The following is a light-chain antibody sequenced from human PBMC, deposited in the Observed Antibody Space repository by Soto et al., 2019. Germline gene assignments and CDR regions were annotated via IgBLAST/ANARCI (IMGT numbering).Light chain of an antibody. Sequence: DIQMTQSPSSLSASVGDRVTITCQASQDITKYLSWFQQKPGKVPKLLIYDASELETGVPSRFSGSGSGTDFTFTISSLQPEDXXXXXXXXYXXLPYTFGQGTKLEMK. J-gene: IGKJ2*01. CDR1: QDITKY. CDR2: DAS. V-gene: IGKV1-33*01. CDR3: XXYXXLPYT.